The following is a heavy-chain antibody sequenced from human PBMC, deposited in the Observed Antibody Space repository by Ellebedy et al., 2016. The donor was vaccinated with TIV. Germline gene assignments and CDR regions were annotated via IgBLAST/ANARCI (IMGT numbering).Heavy chain of an antibody. CDR1: GFTFGSYA. CDR3: ASSRYHYYLGNTIFAY. J-gene: IGHJ4*02. CDR2: INANGVSI. V-gene: IGHV3-23*01. D-gene: IGHD3-10*01. Sequence: PSETLSLTCAASGFTFGSYAMSWVRQAPGKGLEWVSGINANGVSIAYADSVKGRFTISRDNSKDTLFLQMNSLRAEDTAVYYCASSRYHYYLGNTIFAYWGQGALVTVSS.